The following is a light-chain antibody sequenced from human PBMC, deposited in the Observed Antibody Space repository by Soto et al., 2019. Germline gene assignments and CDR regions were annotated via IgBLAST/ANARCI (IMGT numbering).Light chain of an antibody. CDR2: GAS. J-gene: IGKJ3*01. CDR1: QSVSSN. V-gene: IGKV3-15*01. Sequence: EIVMTQSPATLSVSPGERATLSCRASQSVSSNLAWYQQKPGQAPRLLIYGASTRATGIPARFSGSGSGTEFTLTNSSLQSEDFAVYCCQQYNNWPGTFGPGTKVDIK. CDR3: QQYNNWPGT.